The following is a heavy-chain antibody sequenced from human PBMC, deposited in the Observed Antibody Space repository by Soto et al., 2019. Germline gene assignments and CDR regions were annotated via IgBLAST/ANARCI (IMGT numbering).Heavy chain of an antibody. V-gene: IGHV4-34*01. CDR2: INHSGST. CDR1: GGSFSGYY. D-gene: IGHD2-2*01. Sequence: PSETLSLTCAVYGGSFSGYYWSWIRQPPGKGLEWIGEINHSGSTNYNPSLKSRVTISVDTSKNQFSLKLSSVTAADTAVYYCARGQDIVVVPAGNWFDLWGQGTPVTVSS. CDR3: ARGQDIVVVPAGNWFDL. J-gene: IGHJ5*02.